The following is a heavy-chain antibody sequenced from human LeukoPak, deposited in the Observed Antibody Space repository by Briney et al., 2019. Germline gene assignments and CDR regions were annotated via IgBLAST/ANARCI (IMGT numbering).Heavy chain of an antibody. J-gene: IGHJ5*02. Sequence: GESLKISCKGSGYSFTSYWIGWVRQMPGKGLEWMGIIYPGDSDTRYSPSFQGQVTISADKSISTAYLQWSSLKASDTAMYYCARGRYCTNGVCWVWGWLDPWGQGTLVTVSS. V-gene: IGHV5-51*01. CDR1: GYSFTSYW. CDR3: ARGRYCTNGVCWVWGWLDP. D-gene: IGHD2-8*01. CDR2: IYPGDSDT.